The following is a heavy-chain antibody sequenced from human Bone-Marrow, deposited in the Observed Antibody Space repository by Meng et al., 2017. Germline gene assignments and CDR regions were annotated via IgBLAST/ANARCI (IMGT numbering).Heavy chain of an antibody. CDR2: INSDGSTT. D-gene: IGHD2-2*02. CDR1: GFTFSSNW. Sequence: GESLKISCTASGFTFSSNWMHWVRQAPGKGLVWVSRINSDGSTTSYADSVKGRFTISRDNARNTLYLQMNSLRAEDTAVYYCARVYGHWGQGTRVTGAS. V-gene: IGHV3-74*01. CDR3: ARVYGH. J-gene: IGHJ4*02.